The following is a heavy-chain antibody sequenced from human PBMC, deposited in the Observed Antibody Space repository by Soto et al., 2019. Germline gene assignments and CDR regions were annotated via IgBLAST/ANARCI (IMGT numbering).Heavy chain of an antibody. CDR2: IKSKTDGGTT. Sequence: EVQLVESGGGLVKPGGSLRLSCAASGFTFSNAWMSWVRQAPGKGLEWVGRIKSKTDGGTTDYAAPVKGRFTISRDDSKNTLYLQMNSLRAEDTAVYYCARGFTIFLKQTENGMDVWGQGTTVTVSS. CDR1: GFTFSNAW. J-gene: IGHJ6*02. CDR3: ARGFTIFLKQTENGMDV. D-gene: IGHD3-3*01. V-gene: IGHV3-15*01.